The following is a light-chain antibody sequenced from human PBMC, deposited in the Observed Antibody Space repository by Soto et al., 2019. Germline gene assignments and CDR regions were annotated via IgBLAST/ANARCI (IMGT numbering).Light chain of an antibody. CDR1: QSVSSY. Sequence: MTQCPATLPASPRVSTTLSCRASQSVSSYLAWYQQKPGQAPRLLIYGASTRATGIPARFSGSGSGTEFTLTISSLQSEDFAVYYCQQNYSSPKTFGQGTKVDIK. CDR2: GAS. CDR3: QQNYSSPKT. V-gene: IGKV3-15*01. J-gene: IGKJ1*01.